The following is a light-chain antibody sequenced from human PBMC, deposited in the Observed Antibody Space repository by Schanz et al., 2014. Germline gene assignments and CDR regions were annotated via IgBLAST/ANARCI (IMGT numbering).Light chain of an antibody. CDR3: SSYTSSSTWV. V-gene: IGLV2-8*01. J-gene: IGLJ3*02. CDR2: DVN. CDR1: SSDDGGYNY. Sequence: QSALTQPPSASGSPGQSVTISCTGTSSDDGGYNYVSWYQQHPGKAPKLMIFDVNQRPSGVPDRFSGSKSGNTASLTVSGLQAEDEADYYCSSYTSSSTWVFGGGTKLTVL.